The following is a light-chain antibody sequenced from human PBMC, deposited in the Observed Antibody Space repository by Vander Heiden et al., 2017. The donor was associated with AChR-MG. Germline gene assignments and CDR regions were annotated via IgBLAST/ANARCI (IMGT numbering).Light chain of an antibody. J-gene: IGLJ7*01. CDR3: YSAADNTAM. CDR2: KDS. Sequence: SSELTQPSSVSVSPGQTARITCSGDILAKNYARWFQQKPGQAPVLVIYKDSERPSGIPERFSGSSSGTTVTLTISGAQVEDEADYYCYSAADNTAMFGGGTQLTVV. CDR1: ILAKNY. V-gene: IGLV3-27*01.